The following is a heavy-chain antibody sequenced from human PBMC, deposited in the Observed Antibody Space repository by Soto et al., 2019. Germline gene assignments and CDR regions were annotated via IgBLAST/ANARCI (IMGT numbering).Heavy chain of an antibody. J-gene: IGHJ4*02. V-gene: IGHV3-23*01. CDR1: GFTFSSYS. CDR3: AKDSGGSFDY. Sequence: QAGGSLRLSCAASGFTFSSYSMSWVRQAPGKGLEWVSSISGGGGGTIYSADSVKGRFTISRDNSKNTLYLQMNSLRVEDTAVYYCAKDSGGSFDYWGQGTLVTVSS. CDR2: ISGGGGGTI. D-gene: IGHD1-26*01.